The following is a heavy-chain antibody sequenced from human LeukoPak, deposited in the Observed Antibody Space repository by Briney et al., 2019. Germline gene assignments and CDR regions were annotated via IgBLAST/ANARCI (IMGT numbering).Heavy chain of an antibody. CDR2: ISSSGSTI. J-gene: IGHJ4*02. CDR1: GFTFSDYY. V-gene: IGHV3-11*04. CDR3: ARDSSSSGEGFGY. D-gene: IGHD6-6*01. Sequence: GGSLXLSCAASGFTFSDYYMSWMRQAPGKGREWGSYISSSGSTIYYADSVKGRFTISRDNAKNSLYLQMNSLRAEDTAVYYCARDSSSSGEGFGYWGQGTLVTVSS.